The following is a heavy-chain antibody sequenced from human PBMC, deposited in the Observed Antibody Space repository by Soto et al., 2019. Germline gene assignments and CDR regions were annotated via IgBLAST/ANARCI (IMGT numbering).Heavy chain of an antibody. V-gene: IGHV4-31*03. J-gene: IGHJ4*02. CDR1: GGSINSGGYC. CDR2: ISYGGST. CDR3: AREGNLGRWIQPLDS. D-gene: IGHD2-2*03. Sequence: SETLSLTCTVSGGSINSGGYCWSWIRQHPGKGLDWIGCISYGGSTSYNPSLKSRVTISVDTSKNQFSLKLTSVTAADTAVYFCAREGNLGRWIQPLDSWGQGTLVTVSS.